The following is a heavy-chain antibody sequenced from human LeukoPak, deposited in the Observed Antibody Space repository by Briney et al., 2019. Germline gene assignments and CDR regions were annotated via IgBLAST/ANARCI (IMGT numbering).Heavy chain of an antibody. CDR2: IYYSGST. D-gene: IGHD3/OR15-3a*01. V-gene: IGHV4-59*08. CDR1: GGSMSNYY. Sequence: SETLSLTCTVSGGSMSNYYWSWIRQPPGKGLEWIGYIYYSGSTNFNPSLKSRVTISVDTSKNQFSLKVSSVTAADTAIYYCARWSWTRHYFDYWGQGTLVTVSS. J-gene: IGHJ4*02. CDR3: ARWSWTRHYFDY.